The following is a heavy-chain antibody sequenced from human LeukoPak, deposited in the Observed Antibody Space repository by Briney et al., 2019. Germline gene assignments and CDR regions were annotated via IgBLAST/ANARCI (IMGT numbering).Heavy chain of an antibody. Sequence: GGSLRLSCAASGFAISSYAMHWVRQGPGKGLEWVALVSYDGGSKYYADSVKGRITISRDNSRNTLHLQMNSLRTEDTAVYYCARVKGGIAAAGSYFDYWGQGTLVTVSS. CDR2: VSYDGGSK. D-gene: IGHD6-13*01. J-gene: IGHJ4*02. CDR3: ARVKGGIAAAGSYFDY. CDR1: GFAISSYA. V-gene: IGHV3-30-3*01.